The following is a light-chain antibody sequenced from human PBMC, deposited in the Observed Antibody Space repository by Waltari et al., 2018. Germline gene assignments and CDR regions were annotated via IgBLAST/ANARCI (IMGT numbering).Light chain of an antibody. V-gene: IGKV3-15*01. Sequence: EIVMTQSPATLSVSTGERATLSCRASQSVSSNLAWDQQKPCQPLRLLIFDASRRATGIPARFSGSGSGTEFTLTISSLQSEDFAVYYCQQYNNWPPYTFGQGTKLDIK. J-gene: IGKJ2*01. CDR1: QSVSSN. CDR2: DAS. CDR3: QQYNNWPPYT.